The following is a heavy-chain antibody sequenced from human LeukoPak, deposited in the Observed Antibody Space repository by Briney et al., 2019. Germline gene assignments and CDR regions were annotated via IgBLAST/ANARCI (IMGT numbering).Heavy chain of an antibody. V-gene: IGHV4-39*07. CDR3: ARVGWGEGLDY. CDR1: GGSISSSSYY. J-gene: IGHJ4*02. CDR2: IYYSGST. Sequence: SETLSLTCTVSGGSISSSSYYWGWIRQPPGKGLEWIGSIYYSGSTYYNPSLKSRVTISVDTSKNQFSLKLSSVTAADTAVYYCARVGWGEGLDYWGQGTLVTVSS. D-gene: IGHD3-16*01.